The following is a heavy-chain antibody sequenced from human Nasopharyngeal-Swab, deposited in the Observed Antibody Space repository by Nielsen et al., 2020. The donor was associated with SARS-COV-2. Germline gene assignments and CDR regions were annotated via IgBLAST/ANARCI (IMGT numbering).Heavy chain of an antibody. CDR1: GFTFNTYA. V-gene: IGHV3-7*01. Sequence: GESLKISCAASGFTFNTYAISWVRQAPGKGLEWVANIKQDGSEKYYVDSVKGRFTISRDNAKNSLYLQMNSLRAEDTAVYYCARGGYSGYEYYFDYWGQGTLVTVSS. CDR3: ARGGYSGYEYYFDY. D-gene: IGHD5-12*01. J-gene: IGHJ4*02. CDR2: IKQDGSEK.